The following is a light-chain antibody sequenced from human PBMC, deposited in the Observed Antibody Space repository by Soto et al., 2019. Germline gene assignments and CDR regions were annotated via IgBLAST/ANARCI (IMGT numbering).Light chain of an antibody. CDR3: HQRQSWPRT. CDR2: QTS. CDR1: QYINAR. V-gene: IGKV3-11*01. J-gene: IGKJ1*01. Sequence: IVLTQSPATLSSFPGDRVTLSCRASQYINARVAWYQHRPGQAPRLLIYQTSIRAAGIPARVRASGTGTDFTLTISDVQPEDFAVYYCHQRQSWPRTVGQGTKVDIK.